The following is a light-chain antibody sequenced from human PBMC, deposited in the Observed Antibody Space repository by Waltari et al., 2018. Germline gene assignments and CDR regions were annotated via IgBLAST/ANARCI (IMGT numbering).Light chain of an antibody. CDR2: DTS. V-gene: IGKV3-11*01. Sequence: EIVLTQSPATLSSSAGERATLSCRASQSVFNYLAWYQQKPGQAPRLLIYDTSKRATGMPARFSGSGSGTDFTLTISNLEAEDFALYFCQQGSVLPLTFGGGTKVDIK. CDR3: QQGSVLPLT. CDR1: QSVFNY. J-gene: IGKJ4*01.